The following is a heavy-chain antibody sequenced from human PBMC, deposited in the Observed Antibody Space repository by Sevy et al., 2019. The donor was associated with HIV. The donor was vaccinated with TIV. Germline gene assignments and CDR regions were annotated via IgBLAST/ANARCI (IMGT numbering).Heavy chain of an antibody. V-gene: IGHV3-23*01. CDR3: AKNRDSGASKYFDY. CDR2: ISGSGGSK. J-gene: IGHJ4*02. CDR1: GFTFSSYA. D-gene: IGHD3-22*01. Sequence: GGSLRLSCAASGFTFSSYAMSWVRQAPGKGLEWVSDISGSGGSKYYEDSVKGRFTISRDNSKNTLYLQMNSLRAEDTAVYYCAKNRDSGASKYFDYWGQGTLVTVSS.